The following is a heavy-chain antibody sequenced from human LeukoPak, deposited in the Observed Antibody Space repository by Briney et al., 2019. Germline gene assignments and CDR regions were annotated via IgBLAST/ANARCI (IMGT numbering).Heavy chain of an antibody. CDR3: AKDYGDYALDY. Sequence: PGGSLRLSCAASGFTFSSYGMHWVRQAPGKGLEWVAVISYDGSNKYYADSVKGRFTISRDNSKNTLYLQMNSLRAEDTAVYYCAKDYGDYALDYWGQGTLVTVSS. CDR1: GFTFSSYG. J-gene: IGHJ4*02. D-gene: IGHD4-17*01. V-gene: IGHV3-30*18. CDR2: ISYDGSNK.